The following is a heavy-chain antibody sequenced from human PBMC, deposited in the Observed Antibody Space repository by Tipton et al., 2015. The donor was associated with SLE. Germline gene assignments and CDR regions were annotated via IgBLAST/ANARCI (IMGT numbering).Heavy chain of an antibody. CDR2: IYYSGST. CDR1: GGSISSHY. Sequence: TLSLTCTVSGGSISSHYWSWIRQPPGKGLQWIGYIYYSGSTNYNPSLKSRVTISVDTSKNQFSLKLSSVTAADTAVHYCARGITMVRGVYYFDYWGQGTLVTVSS. V-gene: IGHV4-59*11. D-gene: IGHD3-10*01. CDR3: ARGITMVRGVYYFDY. J-gene: IGHJ4*02.